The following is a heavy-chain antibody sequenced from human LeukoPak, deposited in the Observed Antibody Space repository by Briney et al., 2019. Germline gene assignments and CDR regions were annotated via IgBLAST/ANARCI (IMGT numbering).Heavy chain of an antibody. CDR1: GYTFTSYG. Sequence: ASVKVSCKASGYTFTSYGISWVRQAPGQGLEWMGWISAYNGNTNYAQKLQGRVTVTTDTSTSTAYMELRSLRSDDTAVYYCARDWSNYDILTGYPRAFDIWGQGTMVTVSS. J-gene: IGHJ3*02. D-gene: IGHD3-9*01. V-gene: IGHV1-18*01. CDR3: ARDWSNYDILTGYPRAFDI. CDR2: ISAYNGNT.